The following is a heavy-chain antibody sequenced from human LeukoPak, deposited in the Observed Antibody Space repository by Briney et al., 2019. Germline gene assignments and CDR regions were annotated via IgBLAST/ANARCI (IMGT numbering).Heavy chain of an antibody. Sequence: SQTLSLTCALSGDSVSSKIFSSNWVSPSPSRGLEYLGRTRYRSTWNTFYSLSVQGRITIDADTSRYQVSLRLNSVTPEDTALYYCVRDFNWAFDYWGQGTLVTVSS. D-gene: IGHD7-27*01. CDR1: GDSVSSKIFS. J-gene: IGHJ4*02. V-gene: IGHV6-1*01. CDR2: TRYRSTWNT. CDR3: VRDFNWAFDY.